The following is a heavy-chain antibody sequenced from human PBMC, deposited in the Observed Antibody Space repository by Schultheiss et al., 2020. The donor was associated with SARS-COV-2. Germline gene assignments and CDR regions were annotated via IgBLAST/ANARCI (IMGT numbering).Heavy chain of an antibody. CDR3: ARGSASYPYYFDY. Sequence: SETLSLTCTVSGGSISSYYWSWIRQPPGKGLEWIGYIYYSGSTNYNPSLKSRVTISVDTSKNQFSLRLYSVSAADAALYYCARGSASYPYYFDYWGQGALVTVSS. J-gene: IGHJ4*02. CDR1: GGSISSYY. V-gene: IGHV4-59*01. CDR2: IYYSGST. D-gene: IGHD3-3*01.